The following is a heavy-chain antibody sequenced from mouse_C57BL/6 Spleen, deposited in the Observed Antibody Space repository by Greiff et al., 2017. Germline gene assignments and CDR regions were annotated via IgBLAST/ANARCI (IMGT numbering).Heavy chain of an antibody. Sequence: EVKVVESEGGLVQPGSSMKLSCTASGFTFSDYYMAWVRQVPEKGLEWVANINYDGSSTYYLDSLKSRFIISRDNAKNILYLQMSSLKSEDTATXYCARESWAFDYWGQGTTLTVSS. D-gene: IGHD4-1*01. CDR3: ARESWAFDY. CDR1: GFTFSDYY. V-gene: IGHV5-16*01. J-gene: IGHJ2*01. CDR2: INYDGSST.